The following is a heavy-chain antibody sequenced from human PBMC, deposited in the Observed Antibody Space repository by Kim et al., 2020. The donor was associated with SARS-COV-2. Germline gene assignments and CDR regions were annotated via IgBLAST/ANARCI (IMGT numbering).Heavy chain of an antibody. Sequence: LKSRVTISVDTSKNQFSRKLSSVTAADTAVYYCARTSAGSGIAAATDFDYWGQGTLVTVSS. J-gene: IGHJ4*02. CDR3: ARTSAGSGIAAATDFDY. D-gene: IGHD6-13*01. V-gene: IGHV4-34*01.